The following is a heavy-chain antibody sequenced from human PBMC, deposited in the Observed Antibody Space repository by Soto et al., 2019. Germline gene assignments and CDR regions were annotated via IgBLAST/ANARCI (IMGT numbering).Heavy chain of an antibody. V-gene: IGHV2-5*02. Sequence: QITLKESGPTLVKPTQTLTLTCTFSGFSLSTSGVGVGWIRQPPGKALEWLALIFWDDDKRYSPSLKSRLTITKETSKNQVVLTMTNMDPVDAATYYCTHHGYYSYGMDVWGQGTTVTVSS. CDR2: IFWDDDK. J-gene: IGHJ6*02. CDR3: THHGYYSYGMDV. CDR1: GFSLSTSGVG.